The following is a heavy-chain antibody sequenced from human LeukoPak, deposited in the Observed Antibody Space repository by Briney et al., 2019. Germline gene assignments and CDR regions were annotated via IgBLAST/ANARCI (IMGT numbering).Heavy chain of an antibody. V-gene: IGHV3-21*01. CDR2: ISSSSSYI. CDR3: AREAPDFYFDY. Sequence: GGSLRLSCAASGFPFSSYSMNWVRQAPGKGLEWVSSISSSSSYIYYADSVKDRFTISRDNAKNSLYLQMNSLRAEDTAVYYCAREAPDFYFDYWGQGTLVTVSS. J-gene: IGHJ4*02. CDR1: GFPFSSYS. D-gene: IGHD2-21*02.